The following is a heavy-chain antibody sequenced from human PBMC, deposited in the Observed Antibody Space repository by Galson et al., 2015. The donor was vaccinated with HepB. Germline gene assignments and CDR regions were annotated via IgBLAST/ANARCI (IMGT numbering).Heavy chain of an antibody. Sequence: SLRLSCAASGFTFSSYSMNWVRQAPGKGLGWVSYISSSSSTIYYADSVKGRFTISRDNAKNSLYLQMNSLRAEDKAVYYCARDPAGERPYYYGMDVWGQGTTVTVSS. CDR1: GFTFSSYS. J-gene: IGHJ6*02. V-gene: IGHV3-48*04. CDR3: ARDPAGERPYYYGMDV. CDR2: ISSSSSTI.